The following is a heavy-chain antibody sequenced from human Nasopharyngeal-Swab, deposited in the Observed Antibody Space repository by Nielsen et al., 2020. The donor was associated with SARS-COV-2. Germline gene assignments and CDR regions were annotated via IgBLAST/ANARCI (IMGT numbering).Heavy chain of an antibody. CDR1: GGPFSSYA. D-gene: IGHD3-10*01. V-gene: IGHV1-69*04. CDR3: ARDVGFGELLSPYYFDY. CDR2: IIPILGIA. J-gene: IGHJ4*02. Sequence: SVKVSCKASGGPFSSYAISWVRQAPGQGLEWMGRIIPILGIANYAQKFQGRVTITADKSTSTAYMELSSLRSEDTAVYYCARDVGFGELLSPYYFDYWGQGTLVTVSS.